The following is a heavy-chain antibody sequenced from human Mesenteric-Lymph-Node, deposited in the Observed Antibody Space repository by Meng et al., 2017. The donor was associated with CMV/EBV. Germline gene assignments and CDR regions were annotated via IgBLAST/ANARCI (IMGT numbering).Heavy chain of an antibody. Sequence: SLKISCAASGFNFDDYAMHWVRQFPGKGLEWVSGISWNGVKVGSADSVKGRFTISRDNAKKSLHLQINGLRPEDTALYHCAKGPFYDFWSGSFEKWGQGTLVTVSS. CDR1: GFNFDDYA. D-gene: IGHD3-3*01. CDR3: AKGPFYDFWSGSFEK. J-gene: IGHJ1*01. CDR2: ISWNGVKV. V-gene: IGHV3-9*01.